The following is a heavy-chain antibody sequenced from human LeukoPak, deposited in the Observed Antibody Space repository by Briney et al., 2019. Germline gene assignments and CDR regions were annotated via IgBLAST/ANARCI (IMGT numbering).Heavy chain of an antibody. D-gene: IGHD3-10*01. J-gene: IGHJ4*02. CDR2: INHSGST. CDR3: ARLDYGSGSYDY. Sequence: SETLSLTCAVYGGSFSGYYWSWIRQPPGKGLEWIGEINHSGSTNYNPSLKSRVTISVDTSKNQFSLKLSSVTAADTAVYYCARLDYGSGSYDYWGQGTLVTVSS. V-gene: IGHV4-34*01. CDR1: GGSFSGYY.